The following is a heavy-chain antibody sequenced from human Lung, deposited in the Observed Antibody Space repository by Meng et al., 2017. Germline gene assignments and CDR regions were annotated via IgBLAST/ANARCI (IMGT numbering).Heavy chain of an antibody. CDR3: TGHIDY. CDR1: GFTFSNAW. J-gene: IGHJ4*02. Sequence: VQLVESGGGLVTPWGSLRLSWEGTGFTFSNAWMTWVRQVPGKRLEWVGRIKSKPDGETIDYAAPVKGRFTISRDDSKNTVYLQMNSLKTEDTALYYCTGHIDYWGQGTLVTVPS. V-gene: IGHV3-15*01. CDR2: IKSKPDGETI.